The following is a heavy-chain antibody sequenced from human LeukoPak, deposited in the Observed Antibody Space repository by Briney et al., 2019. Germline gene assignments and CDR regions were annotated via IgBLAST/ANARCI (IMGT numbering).Heavy chain of an antibody. CDR3: AREFSNSDY. CDR2: INPNSGGT. V-gene: IGHV1-2*06. CDR1: GYSFSTYG. Sequence: ASVKVSCKASGYSFSTYGISWVRQAPGQGLEWMGRINPNSGGTNYAQKFQGRVTMTRDTSISTAYMELSSLISDDTAVYYCAREFSNSDYWGQGTLVTVSS. J-gene: IGHJ4*02.